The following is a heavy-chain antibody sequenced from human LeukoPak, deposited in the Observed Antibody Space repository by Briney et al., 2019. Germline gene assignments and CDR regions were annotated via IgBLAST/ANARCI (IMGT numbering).Heavy chain of an antibody. D-gene: IGHD4-17*01. V-gene: IGHV3-30*02. Sequence: PGGSLRLSCAASGFTFSSYSMHWVRQAPGKGLEWVAFIRYDGSNKYYADSVKGRFTISRDNSKNTLYLQMNSLRAEDTAVYYCAKAYGDCDYYYYYYMDVWGKGTTVTVSS. J-gene: IGHJ6*03. CDR2: IRYDGSNK. CDR3: AKAYGDCDYYYYYYMDV. CDR1: GFTFSSYS.